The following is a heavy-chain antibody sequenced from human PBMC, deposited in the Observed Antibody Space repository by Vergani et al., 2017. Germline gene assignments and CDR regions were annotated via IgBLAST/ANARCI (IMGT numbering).Heavy chain of an antibody. V-gene: IGHV1-3*01. CDR3: ARSRGNWNYPDY. CDR2: FNAGNGNT. CDR1: GYTFTSYA. D-gene: IGHD1-7*01. Sequence: QVQLVQSGAEVKKPGASVKVSCKASGYTFTSYAMHWVRQAPGQRLEWMGWFNAGNGNTKYSQKFQGRVTITRDTSASTAYMELSSLRSEDTAVYYCARSRGNWNYPDYWGQGTLVTVSS. J-gene: IGHJ4*02.